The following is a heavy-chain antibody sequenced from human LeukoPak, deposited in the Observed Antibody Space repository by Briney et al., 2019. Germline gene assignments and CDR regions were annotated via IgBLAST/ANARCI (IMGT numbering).Heavy chain of an antibody. CDR2: VSTSDGGT. D-gene: IGHD1-1*01. V-gene: IGHV3-23*01. J-gene: IGHJ4*02. CDR1: GFTFSSYA. CDR3: AKRYNSEYLAPVQN. Sequence: PGGSLRLSCAASGFTFSSYAMTWVRQAPGKGLEWVSTVSTSDGGTYYADSVKGRFTISRDNSKNTLYLQMNSLRAEDTAVYYCAKRYNSEYLAPVQNWGQGTLVTVSS.